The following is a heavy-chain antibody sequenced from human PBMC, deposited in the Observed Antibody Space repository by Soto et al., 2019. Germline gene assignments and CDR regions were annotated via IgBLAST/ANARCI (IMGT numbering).Heavy chain of an antibody. Sequence: SETLSLTCTVSCGSISGYYWSWIRQPPGKGLEWIGCISYSGSTNYNPSLKSRVTLSVDTSKNQFSLKLSSVTAADTAVYYCARDRAVAGTYYYYGVDVWGQGTTVTVSS. J-gene: IGHJ6*02. CDR2: ISYSGST. D-gene: IGHD6-19*01. CDR3: ARDRAVAGTYYYYGVDV. V-gene: IGHV4-59*01. CDR1: CGSISGYY.